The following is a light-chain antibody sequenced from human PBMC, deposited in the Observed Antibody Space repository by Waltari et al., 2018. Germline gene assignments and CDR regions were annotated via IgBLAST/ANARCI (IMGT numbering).Light chain of an antibody. Sequence: EIVLTQSPGTLSLSPGERATLSCRASQSVTSNSLAWYQQKPCHTPRLLIYAASRRGTCIPDRCSGSGSGTDFTLSINRLEPEDFVVYYCQQYGNSPFTFGPGTKVDIK. CDR2: AAS. CDR1: QSVTSNS. J-gene: IGKJ3*01. CDR3: QQYGNSPFT. V-gene: IGKV3-20*01.